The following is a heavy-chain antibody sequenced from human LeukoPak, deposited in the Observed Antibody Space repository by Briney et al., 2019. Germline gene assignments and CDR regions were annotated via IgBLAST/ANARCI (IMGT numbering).Heavy chain of an antibody. Sequence: GGSLRLSCAASGFIFSRYTMNWVRQAPGKGLEWVSYISSSSSAIYYADSVKGRFTISRDNAKNSLFLQVNSLRAEDTAVYYCAKESTVTTSGDAFDIWGQGTMVTVSS. CDR2: ISSSSSAI. J-gene: IGHJ3*02. D-gene: IGHD4-17*01. CDR3: AKESTVTTSGDAFDI. V-gene: IGHV3-48*01. CDR1: GFIFSRYT.